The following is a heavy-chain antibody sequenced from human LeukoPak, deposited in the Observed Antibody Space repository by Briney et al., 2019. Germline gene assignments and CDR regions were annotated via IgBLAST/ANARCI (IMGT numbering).Heavy chain of an antibody. CDR1: GFTFSSYE. D-gene: IGHD3-10*01. Sequence: GSLRLSCAASGFTFSSYEMNWVRQAPGKGLEWIGSIYYSGSTYYNPSLKSRVTISVDTSKSQFSLKLSSVTAADTAVYYCARNIWFGELLSPFDYWGQGTLVTVSS. J-gene: IGHJ4*02. CDR2: IYYSGST. CDR3: ARNIWFGELLSPFDY. V-gene: IGHV4-39*07.